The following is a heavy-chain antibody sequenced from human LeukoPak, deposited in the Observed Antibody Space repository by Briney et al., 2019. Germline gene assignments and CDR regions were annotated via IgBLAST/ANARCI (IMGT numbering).Heavy chain of an antibody. CDR3: ARGDYDILTGDY. D-gene: IGHD3-9*01. CDR2: MNPNSGNT. Sequence: ASVKVSCKASGYTFTTSGINWVRQAPGQGLEWMGWMNPNSGNTGYAQKFQGRVTMTRNTSISTAYMELSSLRSEDTAVYYRARGDYDILTGDYWGQGTLVTVSS. J-gene: IGHJ4*02. V-gene: IGHV1-8*02. CDR1: GYTFTTSG.